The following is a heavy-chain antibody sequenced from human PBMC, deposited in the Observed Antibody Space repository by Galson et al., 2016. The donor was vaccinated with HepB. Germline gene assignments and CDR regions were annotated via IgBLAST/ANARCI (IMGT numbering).Heavy chain of an antibody. CDR3: ARGDDFWSGYSPYNF. Sequence: SCKASGNSFDSYGIFWVRQAPGQGLEWMGRISPYNGNTKYEQKFQDRVTMTTDTSTTTAYMDMRSLRSDDTAVYFCARGDDFWSGYSPYNFWGQGTLVTVSS. V-gene: IGHV1-18*01. CDR1: GNSFDSYG. CDR2: ISPYNGNT. J-gene: IGHJ4*02. D-gene: IGHD3-3*01.